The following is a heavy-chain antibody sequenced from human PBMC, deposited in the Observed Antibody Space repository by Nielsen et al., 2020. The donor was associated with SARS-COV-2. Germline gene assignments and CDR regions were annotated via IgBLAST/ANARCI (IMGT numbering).Heavy chain of an antibody. CDR2: IYYSGST. Sequence: SETLSLTCTVSGGSISSGGYYWSWIRQHPGKGLEWIGYIYYSGSTYYNPSLKSRVTISVDTSKNQFPLKLSSVTAADTAVYYCARCIVGATLDAFDIWGQGTMVTVSS. V-gene: IGHV4-31*03. D-gene: IGHD1-26*01. CDR3: ARCIVGATLDAFDI. J-gene: IGHJ3*02. CDR1: GGSISSGGYY.